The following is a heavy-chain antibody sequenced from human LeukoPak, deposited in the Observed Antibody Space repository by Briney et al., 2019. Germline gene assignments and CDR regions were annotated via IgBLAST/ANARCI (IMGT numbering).Heavy chain of an antibody. Sequence: SETLSLTCAVYGGSFSGYYWSWIRQPPGKGLEWIGEINHSGSTNYNPSLKSRVTISVDTSKNQFSLKLSSVTAADTAVYYCARGLGTTVTTPRFDYWGQGTLVTVS. CDR3: ARGLGTTVTTPRFDY. CDR2: INHSGST. V-gene: IGHV4-34*01. J-gene: IGHJ4*02. D-gene: IGHD4-17*01. CDR1: GGSFSGYY.